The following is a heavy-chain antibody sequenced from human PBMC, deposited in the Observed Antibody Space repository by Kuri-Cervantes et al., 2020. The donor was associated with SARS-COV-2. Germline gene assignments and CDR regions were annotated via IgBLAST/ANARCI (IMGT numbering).Heavy chain of an antibody. CDR1: GGTFSSYT. CDR2: IIPIFGTA. V-gene: IGHV1-69*06. D-gene: IGHD3-16*01. Sequence: SVKVSCKASGGTFSSYTISWVRQAPGQGLEWMGGIIPIFGTANYAQKFQGRVTITADKSTSTAYMELNSLRAEDTAVYYCARGGDNNWFDPWGQGTLVTVSS. J-gene: IGHJ5*02. CDR3: ARGGDNNWFDP.